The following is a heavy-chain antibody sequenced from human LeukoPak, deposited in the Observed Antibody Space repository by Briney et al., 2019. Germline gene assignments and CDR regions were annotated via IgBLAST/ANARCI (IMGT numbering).Heavy chain of an antibody. CDR2: VDPEDGET. CDR1: GYTFTDYY. V-gene: IGHV1-69-2*01. Sequence: ASVKISCKVSGYTFTDYYMHWVQQAPGKGLEWMGLVDPEDGETICAEKFQGRVTITADTSTDTAYMELSSLRSEDTAVYYCATGSRFLEWLPIYWGQRTLVTVSS. CDR3: ATGSRFLEWLPIY. D-gene: IGHD3-3*01. J-gene: IGHJ4*02.